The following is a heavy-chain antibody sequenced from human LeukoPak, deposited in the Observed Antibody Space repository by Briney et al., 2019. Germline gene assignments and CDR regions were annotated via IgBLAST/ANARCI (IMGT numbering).Heavy chain of an antibody. V-gene: IGHV1-18*01. CDR1: VYTFTSYG. J-gene: IGHJ4*02. D-gene: IGHD3-10*01. CDR2: ISACNGNT. Sequence: GASVKVSCKASVYTFTSYGICWVRQAPGQGLEWMGWISACNGNTNNAQRLQGRVTMTTDTSTSTAYMELRSLRSDDTAVYYCARVHNKLLWFGEPNRYFDYWGQGTLVTVSS. CDR3: ARVHNKLLWFGEPNRYFDY.